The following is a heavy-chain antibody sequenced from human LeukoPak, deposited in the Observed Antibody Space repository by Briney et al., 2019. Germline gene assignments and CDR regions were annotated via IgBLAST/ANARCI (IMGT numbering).Heavy chain of an antibody. CDR1: GFTFSNAW. Sequence: GGSLILSCVVSGFTFSNAWMTWVRQAPGKGLEWVGHINRNSDGGTTKYTAPVKGRFTISRDDSQNTLYLQMNSLKTEDTAVYYCVGSFLGYWGQGTLVTVSS. V-gene: IGHV3-15*01. CDR3: VGSFLGY. CDR2: INRNSDGGTT. D-gene: IGHD3-10*01. J-gene: IGHJ4*02.